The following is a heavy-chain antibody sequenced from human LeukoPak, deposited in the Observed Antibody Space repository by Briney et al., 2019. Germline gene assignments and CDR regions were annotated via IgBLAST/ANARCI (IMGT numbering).Heavy chain of an antibody. J-gene: IGHJ5*02. D-gene: IGHD3-9*01. Sequence: GGSLRLSCAASGFTFDDYAMHWVRQAPGKGLEWVSSISSSSSYIYYADSVKGRFTISRDNAKNSLYLQMNSLRAEDTAVYYCARDYDILTGYYLWFDPWGQGTLVTVSS. V-gene: IGHV3-21*01. CDR2: ISSSSSYI. CDR1: GFTFDDYA. CDR3: ARDYDILTGYYLWFDP.